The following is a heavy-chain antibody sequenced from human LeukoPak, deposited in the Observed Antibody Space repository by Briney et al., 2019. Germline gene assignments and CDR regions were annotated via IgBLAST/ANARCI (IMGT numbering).Heavy chain of an antibody. D-gene: IGHD5-18*01. CDR1: GYTFTSYG. V-gene: IGHV1-69*04. CDR3: ARTMVTQDAPIGYFDY. CDR2: IIPILGIA. Sequence: ASVKVSCKASGYTFTSYGISWVRQAPGQGLEWMGRIIPILGIANYAQKFQGRVTITADKSTSTAYMELSSLRSEDTAVYYCARTMVTQDAPIGYFDYWGQGTLVTVSS. J-gene: IGHJ4*02.